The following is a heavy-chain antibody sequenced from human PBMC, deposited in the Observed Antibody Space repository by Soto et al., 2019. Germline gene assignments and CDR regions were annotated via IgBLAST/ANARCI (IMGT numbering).Heavy chain of an antibody. J-gene: IGHJ4*02. Sequence: QVQLVESGGGVVQPGRSLRLSCAASGFTFSSYGMHWVRQAPGKGLAWVAVISYDGSNKYYADSVKGRFTISRDNSKNTLYLQMNSLRAEDTAVYYCAKDRVEQWLVHYFDYWGQGTLVTVSS. CDR2: ISYDGSNK. V-gene: IGHV3-30*18. CDR3: AKDRVEQWLVHYFDY. CDR1: GFTFSSYG. D-gene: IGHD6-19*01.